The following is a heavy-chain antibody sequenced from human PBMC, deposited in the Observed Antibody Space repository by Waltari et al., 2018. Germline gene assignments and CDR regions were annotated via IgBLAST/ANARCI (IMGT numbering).Heavy chain of an antibody. CDR1: GYTFTGHY. D-gene: IGHD3-22*01. V-gene: IGHV1-2*02. J-gene: IGHJ4*02. Sequence: QVQLVQSGAEVKEPGASVKVSCKASGYTFTGHYIHWGRKAPGQGLEWMGWIDSNSGGTNYPQSFQGRVTMTRDTSISTVYMEVTRLRSDDTAIYYCARSGFYYGLDYWGQGTLVTVSS. CDR3: ARSGFYYGLDY. CDR2: IDSNSGGT.